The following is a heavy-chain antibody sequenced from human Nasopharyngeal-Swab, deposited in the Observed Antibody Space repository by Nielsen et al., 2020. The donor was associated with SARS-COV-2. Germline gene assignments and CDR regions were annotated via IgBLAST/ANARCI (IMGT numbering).Heavy chain of an antibody. CDR2: INHSGST. CDR1: GGAFSGYY. Sequence: SGTLSPPPAVYGGAFSGYYWSWIRQPPGKGLEWIGEINHSGSTNYNPSLKSRVTISVDTSKNQFSLKLSSVTAADTAVYYCARGDVVVPAAIYYYYYGMDVWGQGTTVTVSS. CDR3: ARGDVVVPAAIYYYYYGMDV. J-gene: IGHJ6*02. V-gene: IGHV4-34*01. D-gene: IGHD2-2*01.